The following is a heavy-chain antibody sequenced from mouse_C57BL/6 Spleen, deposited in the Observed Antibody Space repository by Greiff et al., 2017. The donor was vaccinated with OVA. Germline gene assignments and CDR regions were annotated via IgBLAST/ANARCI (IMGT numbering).Heavy chain of an antibody. CDR2: IYPSDSET. CDR1: GYTFTSYW. Sequence: QVQLQQPGAELVRPGSSVKLSCKASGYTFTSYWMDWVKQRPGQGLEWIGNIYPSDSETHYNQKFKDKATLTVDKSSSTAYMQLSSLTSEDSAVYYCARGFYYDYDEGGSFDYWGQGTTLTVSS. CDR3: ARGFYYDYDEGGSFDY. D-gene: IGHD2-4*01. V-gene: IGHV1-61*01. J-gene: IGHJ2*01.